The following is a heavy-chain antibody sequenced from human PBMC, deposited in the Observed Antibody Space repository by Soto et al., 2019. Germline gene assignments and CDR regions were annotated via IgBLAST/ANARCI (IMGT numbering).Heavy chain of an antibody. V-gene: IGHV1-3*01. D-gene: IGHD1-26*01. Sequence: ASVKVSCKASGYTFTSYAMHWVRQAPGQKHKWMGWINAGNGNTKYSQKCPGRVTITRDTSVSTASMDLSGLRSEDTAVYYCARGSEEGWVDAWGQRTLVGVSS. CDR3: ARGSEEGWVDA. J-gene: IGHJ5*02. CDR2: INAGNGNT. CDR1: GYTFTSYA.